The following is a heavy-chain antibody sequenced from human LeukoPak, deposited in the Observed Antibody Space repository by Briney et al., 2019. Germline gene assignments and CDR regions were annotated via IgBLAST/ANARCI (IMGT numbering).Heavy chain of an antibody. J-gene: IGHJ6*02. CDR1: GYTFSSNW. Sequence: GESLKISCKASGYTFSSNWIGWVRQMPGKGLEWMAFINPGDSDTRYSPSFQGHVTISVDKSINTAYLQWGSLKASDTAMYYCARQGDAVVTDVWGQGTTVIVSS. CDR3: ARQGDAVVTDV. D-gene: IGHD4-23*01. CDR2: INPGDSDT. V-gene: IGHV5-51*01.